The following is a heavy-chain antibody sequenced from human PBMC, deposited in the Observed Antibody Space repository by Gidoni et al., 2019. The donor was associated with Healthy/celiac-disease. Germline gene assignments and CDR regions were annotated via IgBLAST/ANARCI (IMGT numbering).Heavy chain of an antibody. V-gene: IGHV3-30*18. CDR1: GSTFSSYG. Sequence: QVQLVESGGGVVQPGRSLRLSCAASGSTFSSYGRHWVRQAPGKGLEWLAVISYDGSNKSYADSVKGRFTISRDNSKNTLYLQMNSLRAEYTAVYYCAKTLYAPLGYYYVMDVWGQGTTVTVSS. CDR3: AKTLYAPLGYYYVMDV. J-gene: IGHJ6*02. CDR2: ISYDGSNK. D-gene: IGHD3-16*02.